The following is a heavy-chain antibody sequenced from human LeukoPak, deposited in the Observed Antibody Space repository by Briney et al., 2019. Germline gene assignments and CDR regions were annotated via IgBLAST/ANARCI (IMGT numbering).Heavy chain of an antibody. J-gene: IGHJ4*02. CDR2: ITSRSSYT. Sequence: GGSLRLSCAASGFTFSSDSMNWVRQAPGKGLEWVSSITSRSSYTYYADSMKGRFTISRDNAKNSLYLQMNNLRAEDTAIYYCARDPIASAASGGDSWGQGTLVTVSS. V-gene: IGHV3-21*01. CDR1: GFTFSSDS. D-gene: IGHD6-13*01. CDR3: ARDPIASAASGGDS.